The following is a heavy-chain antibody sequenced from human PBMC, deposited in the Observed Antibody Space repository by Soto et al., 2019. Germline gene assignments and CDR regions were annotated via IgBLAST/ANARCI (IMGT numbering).Heavy chain of an antibody. J-gene: IGHJ6*03. CDR3: AAGRRYYYYMDV. CDR2: IVVGSGNT. V-gene: IGHV1-58*02. CDR1: GFTFTSSA. Sequence: SVKVSCKASGFTFTSSAMQWARQARGQRLEWIGWIVVGSGNTNYAQKFQERVTITRDMSTSTAYMELSSLRSEDTAVYYCAAGRRYYYYMDVWGKGTTVTVSS.